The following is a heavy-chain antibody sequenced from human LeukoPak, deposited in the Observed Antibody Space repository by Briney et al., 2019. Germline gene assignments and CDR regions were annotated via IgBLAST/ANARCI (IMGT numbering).Heavy chain of an antibody. CDR2: IYYSGST. J-gene: IGHJ6*02. CDR1: GGSISSYY. D-gene: IGHD6-13*01. CDR3: ARSTSSSWYYYYYYYGMDV. V-gene: IGHV4-59*01. Sequence: PSETLSLTCTVSGGSISSYYWSWIRQPPGKGLERIGYIYYSGSTNYNPSLKSRVTISVDTSKNQFSLKLSSVTAADTAVYYCARSTSSSWYYYYYYYGMDVWGQGTTVTVSS.